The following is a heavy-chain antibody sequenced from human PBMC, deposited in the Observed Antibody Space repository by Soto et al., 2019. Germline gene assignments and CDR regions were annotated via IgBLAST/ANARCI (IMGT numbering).Heavy chain of an antibody. CDR2: ISWDNGKI. CDR1: GFSIDDFA. CDR3: AKDNAGRYGDYESTWFEP. D-gene: IGHD4-17*01. J-gene: IGHJ5*02. V-gene: IGHV3-9*01. Sequence: GGSLRLSCAASGFSIDDFAMHWVRQAPGKGLEWVSSISWDNGKIGYADSVTGRFSVSRDNAKNSLFLQMSSLKPEDTAFYFCAKDNAGRYGDYESTWFEPWGQGTLVTVSS.